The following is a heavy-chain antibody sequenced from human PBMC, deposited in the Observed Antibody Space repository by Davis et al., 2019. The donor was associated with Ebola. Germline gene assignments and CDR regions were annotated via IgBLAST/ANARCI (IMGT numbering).Heavy chain of an antibody. CDR2: IYPGDFDT. CDR3: ARVSLYSSSSGFDY. D-gene: IGHD6-6*01. V-gene: IGHV5-51*01. CDR1: GYSFTKYW. J-gene: IGHJ4*02. Sequence: GESLKISCKSSGYSFTKYWIGWVRQMPGKGLEWMGIIYPGDFDTRYSPSFQGQVTISDDKSISTAYLQWSSLKASDTAMYYCARVSLYSSSSGFDYWGQGTLVTVSS.